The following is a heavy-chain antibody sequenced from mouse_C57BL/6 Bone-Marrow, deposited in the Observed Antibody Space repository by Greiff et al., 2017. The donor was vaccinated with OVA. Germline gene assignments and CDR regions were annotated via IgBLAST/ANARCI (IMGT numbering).Heavy chain of an antibody. J-gene: IGHJ3*01. CDR2: IISGSGTI. D-gene: IGHD1-1*02. CDR3: ARDYSWFAY. V-gene: IGHV5-17*01. CDR1: GFTFSDYG. Sequence: EVQRVESGGGLVKPSGSLTLSCAASGFTFSDYGFHCFRQPPEKGLLWVAYIISGSGTIYYADTVKGRFTISRDNAKNTLFLQMTSLRSEDTAMYYCARDYSWFAYWGQGTLVTVSA.